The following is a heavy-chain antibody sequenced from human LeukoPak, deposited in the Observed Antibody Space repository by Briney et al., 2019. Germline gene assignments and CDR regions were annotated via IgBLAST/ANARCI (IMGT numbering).Heavy chain of an antibody. CDR2: ISYDGSNK. CDR1: GFTFSSYG. CDR3: AKDPEEKISSDYHDY. D-gene: IGHD3-22*01. J-gene: IGHJ4*02. Sequence: GGSLRLPRAASGFTFSSYGMHRVRQAPGKGLEWVAVISYDGSNKYYADSVKGRFTISRDNSKNTLYLQMNSLRAEDTAVYYCAKDPEEKISSDYHDYWGQGTLVTVSS. V-gene: IGHV3-30*18.